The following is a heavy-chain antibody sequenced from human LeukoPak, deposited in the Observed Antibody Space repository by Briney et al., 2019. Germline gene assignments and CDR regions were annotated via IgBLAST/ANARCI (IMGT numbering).Heavy chain of an antibody. J-gene: IGHJ1*01. Sequence: PGGSLRLSCAVSGFTFSGYDMNWVRQAPGKGLEWVSSISSSSSYIYYADSVKGRFTISRDNAKNSLYLQMNSLRAEDTAVYYCARDRASYRFFQHWGQGTLVTVSS. D-gene: IGHD5-12*01. CDR3: ARDRASYRFFQH. CDR1: GFTFSGYD. CDR2: ISSSSSYI. V-gene: IGHV3-21*01.